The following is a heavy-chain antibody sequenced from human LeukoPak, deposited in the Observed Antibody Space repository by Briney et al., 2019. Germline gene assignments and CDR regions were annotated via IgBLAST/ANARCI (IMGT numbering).Heavy chain of an antibody. CDR1: GGSFSGYY. Sequence: SETLSLTCAVYGGSFSGYYWSWIRQPPGKGLEWIGEINHSGSTNYNPSLKSRVTISVDTSKSQFSLKLSSVTAADTAVYYCAREARIAVAGRRAWYFDYWGQGTLVTVSS. J-gene: IGHJ4*02. CDR2: INHSGST. CDR3: AREARIAVAGRRAWYFDY. V-gene: IGHV4-34*01. D-gene: IGHD6-19*01.